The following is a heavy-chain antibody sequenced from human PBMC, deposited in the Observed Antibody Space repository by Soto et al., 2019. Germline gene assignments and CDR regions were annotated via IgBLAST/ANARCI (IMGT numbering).Heavy chain of an antibody. Sequence: GASVKVSCKASGYTFTSYGISWVRQAPGQGLEWMGWISAYNGNTNYAQKLKGRVTMTTDTSTSTAYMELRSLRSDDTAVYYCARGPVPYCSGGSCYQGDYYYYGMDVWGQGTTVTVSS. CDR1: GYTFTSYG. CDR2: ISAYNGNT. V-gene: IGHV1-18*01. J-gene: IGHJ6*02. CDR3: ARGPVPYCSGGSCYQGDYYYYGMDV. D-gene: IGHD2-15*01.